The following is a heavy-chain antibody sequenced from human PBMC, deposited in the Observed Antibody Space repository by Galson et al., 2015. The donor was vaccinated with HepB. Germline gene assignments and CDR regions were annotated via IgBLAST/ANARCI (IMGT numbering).Heavy chain of an antibody. J-gene: IGHJ6*03. CDR1: EFTFSSYG. D-gene: IGHD2-2*01. V-gene: IGHV3-33*01. Sequence: SLRLSCAASEFTFSSYGMHWVRQAPGKGLEWVAVIWYDGSDKYYADSVKGRFTISRDNSKNTLYLRMNSLRTEDTAVYYCASVSDQYYMDVWGKGTTVTVSS. CDR2: IWYDGSDK. CDR3: ASVSDQYYMDV.